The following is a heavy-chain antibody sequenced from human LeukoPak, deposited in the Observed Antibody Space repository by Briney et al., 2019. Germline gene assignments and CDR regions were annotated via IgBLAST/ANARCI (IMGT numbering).Heavy chain of an antibody. J-gene: IGHJ4*02. D-gene: IGHD3-10*01. CDR2: ISYDGSNK. CDR3: AKGSYYYGSSFDY. Sequence: PGGSLRLSCAASGFTFSSYGMHWVRQAPGKGLEWVAVISYDGSNKYYADSVKGRFTISRDNSKNTLYLQMNSLRAEDTAVYYCAKGSYYYGSSFDYWGQGTLVTVSS. CDR1: GFTFSSYG. V-gene: IGHV3-30*18.